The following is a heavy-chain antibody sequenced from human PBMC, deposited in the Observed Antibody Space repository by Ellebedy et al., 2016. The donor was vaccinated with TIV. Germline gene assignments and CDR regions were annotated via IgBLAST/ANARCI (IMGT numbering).Heavy chain of an antibody. D-gene: IGHD1-26*01. Sequence: ASVKVSCXASGYSFTGYYIHWVRQAPGQRLEWMGWINPNSGGTNYAQKFQGRVTMTSGTSISTAYMELSRLRSDDTAVYYCARDTVGATEEVFHYWGQGTLVTVSS. J-gene: IGHJ4*02. CDR3: ARDTVGATEEVFHY. CDR2: INPNSGGT. CDR1: GYSFTGYY. V-gene: IGHV1-2*02.